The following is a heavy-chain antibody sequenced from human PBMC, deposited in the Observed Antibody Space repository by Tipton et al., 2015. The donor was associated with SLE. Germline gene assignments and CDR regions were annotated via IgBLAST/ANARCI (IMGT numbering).Heavy chain of an antibody. CDR3: ATSDYFYLDV. V-gene: IGHV4-59*08. CDR2: ISYGGGT. CDR1: GGSINSHY. J-gene: IGHJ6*03. Sequence: GLVKPSETLSLTCSVSGGSINSHYWIWIRQPPGKGLEWIGYISYGGGTNYNPSLKSRVTISVDTSKNQFSLKLSSVTAADTAVYYCATSDYFYLDVWGKGTTVTVSS.